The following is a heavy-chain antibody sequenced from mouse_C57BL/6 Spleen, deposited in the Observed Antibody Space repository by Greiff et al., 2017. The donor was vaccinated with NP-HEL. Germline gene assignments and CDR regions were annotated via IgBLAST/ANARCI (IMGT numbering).Heavy chain of an antibody. CDR2: IDPETGGT. Sequence: QVQLKESGAELVRPGASVTLSCKASGYTFTDYEMHWVKQTPVHGLEWIGAIDPETGGTAYNQKFKGKAILTADKSSSTAYMELRSLTSEDSAVYYCTRYPITTVVDYWGQGTTLTVSS. CDR1: GYTFTDYE. V-gene: IGHV1-15*01. D-gene: IGHD1-1*01. CDR3: TRYPITTVVDY. J-gene: IGHJ2*01.